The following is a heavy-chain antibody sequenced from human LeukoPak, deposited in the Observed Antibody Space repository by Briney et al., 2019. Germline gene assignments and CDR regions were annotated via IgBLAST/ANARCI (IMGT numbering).Heavy chain of an antibody. J-gene: IGHJ3*02. V-gene: IGHV4-59*08. CDR3: ARLNDFGI. CDR2: IYYSGNT. CDR1: GGSISGDH. Sequence: SETLTLTCTVSGGSISGDHWNWIRQPPGKGLEWIGYIYYSGNTNYNPSLKSRVTISVDTSKNQFSLKLNSVTAADTAVYYCARLNDFGIWGPGTRVTFSS.